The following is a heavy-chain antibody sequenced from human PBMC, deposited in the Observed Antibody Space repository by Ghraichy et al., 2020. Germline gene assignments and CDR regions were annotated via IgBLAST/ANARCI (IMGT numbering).Heavy chain of an antibody. D-gene: IGHD3-16*02. CDR3: AKPIVDQIAIYYYYGMDV. Sequence: GGSLRLSCAASGFTFSNYAMCWVRQAPGKGLEWVSTVSGSSSKTYYADSVKGRFTISTDNSKNTLYLQMNSLRAEDTAVCYCAKPIVDQIAIYYYYGMDVWGQGTTVTASS. CDR1: GFTFSNYA. J-gene: IGHJ6*02. V-gene: IGHV3-23*01. CDR2: VSGSSSKT.